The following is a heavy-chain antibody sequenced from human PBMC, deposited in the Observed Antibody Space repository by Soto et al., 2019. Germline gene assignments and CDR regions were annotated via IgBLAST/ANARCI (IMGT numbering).Heavy chain of an antibody. J-gene: IGHJ4*02. CDR3: TRGARGAISDSYFDT. CDR1: GFIFNNYG. CDR2: ISAYNGNT. D-gene: IGHD3-10*01. Sequence: QVQLVQSGAEVKKPGASVRVSCKADGFIFNNYGITWVRQAPGQGLEWVGWISAYNGNTDSAEKFQGRVTMTTDTSTASAYLELRSLRFDDTAVYYCTRGARGAISDSYFDTWGQGTRVIVSS. V-gene: IGHV1-18*04.